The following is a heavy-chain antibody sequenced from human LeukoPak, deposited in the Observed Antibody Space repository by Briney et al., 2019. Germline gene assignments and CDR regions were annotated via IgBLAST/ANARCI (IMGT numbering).Heavy chain of an antibody. CDR2: ISSSDTI. CDR3: AAGAFGGFDY. V-gene: IGHV3-48*02. D-gene: IGHD3-16*01. CDR1: DLILSNYW. Sequence: GGSLRLSCAAFDLILSNYWMSWVRLVPGKGLEWVSYISSSDTIYYADSVKGRFTISRNNAKNSLYLQMNSLRDEDTAVYYCAAGAFGGFDYWGQGTLVTVSS. J-gene: IGHJ4*02.